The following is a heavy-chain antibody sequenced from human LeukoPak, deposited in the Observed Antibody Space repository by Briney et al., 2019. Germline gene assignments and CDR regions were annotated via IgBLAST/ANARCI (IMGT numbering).Heavy chain of an antibody. J-gene: IGHJ3*02. V-gene: IGHV4-39*07. CDR1: GGAITSATYY. CDR2: IYYSGST. CDR3: ASVTKLGSHAFDI. Sequence: SETLSLTCTVSGGAITSATYYWGWIRQPPGKGLEWIGSIYYSGSTYYNPSLKSRVTISVDTSKNQFSLKLSSVTAADTAVYYCASVTKLGSHAFDIWGQGTMVTVSS. D-gene: IGHD7-27*01.